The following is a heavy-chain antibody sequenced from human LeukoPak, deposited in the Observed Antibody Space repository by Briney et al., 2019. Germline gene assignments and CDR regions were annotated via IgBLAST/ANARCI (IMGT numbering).Heavy chain of an antibody. Sequence: GGSLRLSCAASGFMFSSYWMGWVRQAPGKGLEWVSTISGSGGSTYYADSVKGRFTISRDTSKNTLYLQMDSLRAEDTAVYYCAKTGAVAPLNWFDPWGQGTLVTVSS. CDR3: AKTGAVAPLNWFDP. J-gene: IGHJ5*02. V-gene: IGHV3-23*01. D-gene: IGHD6-19*01. CDR2: ISGSGGST. CDR1: GFMFSSYW.